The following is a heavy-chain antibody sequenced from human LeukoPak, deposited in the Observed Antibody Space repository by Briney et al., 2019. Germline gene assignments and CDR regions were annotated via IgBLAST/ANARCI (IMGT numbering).Heavy chain of an antibody. CDR3: ARTRGYSYGFDY. CDR2: IYYSGST. D-gene: IGHD5-18*01. J-gene: IGHJ4*02. CDR1: GGSISSYY. V-gene: IGHV4-59*01. Sequence: SETLSLTCTVSGGSISSYYWSWIRQPPGKGLEWIGYIYYSGSTNYNPSLKSRVTISVDTSKNQFSLKLSSVTAADTAVYYCARTRGYSYGFDYWGQGTLVTVSS.